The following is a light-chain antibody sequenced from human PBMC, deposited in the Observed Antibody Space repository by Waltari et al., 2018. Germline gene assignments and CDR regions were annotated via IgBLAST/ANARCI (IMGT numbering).Light chain of an antibody. CDR2: GAS. V-gene: IGKV3-20*01. CDR1: QSVSRA. J-gene: IGKJ1*01. CDR3: QHYVKLPVT. Sequence: EIVLTQSPGTLSLSPGERATLSCRASQSVSRALAWYQQKPGQAPRLLIYGASTRATGVPDGFRGSGSGTDFSLTISSLDPEDFAVYYCQHYVKLPVTYGQGTKVEI.